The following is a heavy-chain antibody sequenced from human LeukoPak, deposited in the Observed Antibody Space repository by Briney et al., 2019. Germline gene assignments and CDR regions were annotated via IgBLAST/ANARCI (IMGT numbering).Heavy chain of an antibody. D-gene: IGHD3-9*01. CDR2: ISGSGGST. J-gene: IGHJ4*02. Sequence: GGSLTLSCAASGFTFSSYAMSWVRQAPGKGLEWVSAISGSGGSTYYADSVKGRFTISRDNSKNTLYLQMNSLRAEDTAVYYCAKDVRYFDWLIFDYWGQGTLVTVSS. V-gene: IGHV3-23*01. CDR3: AKDVRYFDWLIFDY. CDR1: GFTFSSYA.